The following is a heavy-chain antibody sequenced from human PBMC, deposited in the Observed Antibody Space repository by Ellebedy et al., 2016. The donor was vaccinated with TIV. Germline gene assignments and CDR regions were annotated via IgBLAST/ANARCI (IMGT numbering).Heavy chain of an antibody. CDR1: GFTFSSYG. CDR3: AKDKVVVVKNEVTEYFQH. CDR2: IRYDGSNQ. D-gene: IGHD3-22*01. J-gene: IGHJ1*01. Sequence: GESLKISCAASGFTFSSYGMHWVRQAPGKGLEWVAFIRYDGSNQYYADSVKGRFTISRDNSKNTLYLQMNSLRAEDTAVYYCAKDKVVVVKNEVTEYFQHWGQGTLVTVSS. V-gene: IGHV3-30*02.